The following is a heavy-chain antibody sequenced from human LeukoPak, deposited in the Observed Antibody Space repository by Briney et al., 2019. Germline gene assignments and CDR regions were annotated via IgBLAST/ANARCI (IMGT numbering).Heavy chain of an antibody. CDR3: ASIYYYDSAPFDP. CDR2: INHSGST. V-gene: IGHV4-34*01. J-gene: IGHJ5*02. D-gene: IGHD3-22*01. Sequence: SETLSLTCAVYGGSFSGYYWSWIRQPPGKGLEWIGEINHSGSTNYNPSLKSRVTMSVDTSKNQFSLKLSSVTAADTAVYYCASIYYYDSAPFDPWGQGTLVTVSS. CDR1: GGSFSGYY.